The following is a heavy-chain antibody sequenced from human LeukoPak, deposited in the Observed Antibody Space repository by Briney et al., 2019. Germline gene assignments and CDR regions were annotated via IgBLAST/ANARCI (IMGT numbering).Heavy chain of an antibody. D-gene: IGHD2-15*01. CDR3: ATGDIVVVVTSTEYYFDY. J-gene: IGHJ4*02. Sequence: ASLKPSCKVSGYTFTVYYMDWVRQAPGQGLEWMGWITLKGGGTNYAQKFHGRVTMTRDTSISTAYMELSRLTSDDTAVYYCATGDIVVVVTSTEYYFDYWGQGTLVTVSS. CDR2: ITLKGGGT. CDR1: GYTFTVYY. V-gene: IGHV1-2*02.